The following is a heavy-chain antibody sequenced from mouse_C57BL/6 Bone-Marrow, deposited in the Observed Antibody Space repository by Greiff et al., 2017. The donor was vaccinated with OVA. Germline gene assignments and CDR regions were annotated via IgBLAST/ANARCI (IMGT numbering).Heavy chain of an antibody. CDR3: ARSLIYYYPKDY. V-gene: IGHV1-7*01. CDR2: ITPSSGYT. CDR1: GYTFTSYW. J-gene: IGHJ2*01. D-gene: IGHD1-1*01. Sequence: LVESGAELAKPGASVKLSCKASGYTFTSYWMHWVKQRPGQGLEWIGYITPSSGYTKYNPKFKDKATLTADKSSSPAYMQLSSLTYEDSAVYYCARSLIYYYPKDYWGQGTTLTVSA.